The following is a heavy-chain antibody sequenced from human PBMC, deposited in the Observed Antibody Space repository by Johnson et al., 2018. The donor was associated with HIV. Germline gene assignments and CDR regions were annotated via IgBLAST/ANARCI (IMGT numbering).Heavy chain of an antibody. V-gene: IGHV3-30*18. CDR2: ISYDGKNK. D-gene: IGHD5-18*01. Sequence: QVQLVESGGGLVKPGGSLRLSCVTSGFTFSAYYMSWIRQAPGKGLEWVAVISYDGKNKYYADSVKGRFTISRDKSKNTMYLQMNSLRDEDTAVYHCAKERLLHDAFDFWGQGTMVTVSS. J-gene: IGHJ3*01. CDR1: GFTFSAYY. CDR3: AKERLLHDAFDF.